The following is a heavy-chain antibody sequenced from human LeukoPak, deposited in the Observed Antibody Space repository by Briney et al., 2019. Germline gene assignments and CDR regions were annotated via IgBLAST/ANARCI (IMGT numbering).Heavy chain of an antibody. J-gene: IGHJ4*02. D-gene: IGHD3-16*01. CDR2: VNPNSGGT. V-gene: IGHV1-2*02. Sequence: ASVKVSCKASGYTFTSYYIHWVRQAPGQGLEWMGWVNPNSGGTNSAQKFQDRVTMTRDTSISTAYMELSRLRSDDTAVYYCARDNDSRDPPHFDYWGQGTLVTVSS. CDR1: GYTFTSYY. CDR3: ARDNDSRDPPHFDY.